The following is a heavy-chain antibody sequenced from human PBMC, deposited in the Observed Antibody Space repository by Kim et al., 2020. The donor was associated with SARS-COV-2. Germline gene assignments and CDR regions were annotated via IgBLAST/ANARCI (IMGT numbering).Heavy chain of an antibody. CDR3: ARHYGSGSYFADY. Sequence: SPTFQGQVTISADKSISTAYLQGSSLKASDTAMYYCARHYGSGSYFADYWGQGTLVTVSS. D-gene: IGHD3-10*01. J-gene: IGHJ4*02. V-gene: IGHV5-51*01.